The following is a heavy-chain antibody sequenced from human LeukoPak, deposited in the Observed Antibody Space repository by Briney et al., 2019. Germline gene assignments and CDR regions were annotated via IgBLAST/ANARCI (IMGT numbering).Heavy chain of an antibody. CDR2: ISAYNGNT. D-gene: IGHD5-24*01. J-gene: IGHJ3*02. Sequence: ASVKVSCKASGYTFTSYGISWVRQAPGQGLEWMGWISAYNGNTNYAQKLQGRVTMTTVTSTSTAYMELSRLRSDDTAVYYCARVSQGQKATVDIWGQGTMVTVSS. CDR3: ARVSQGQKATVDI. CDR1: GYTFTSYG. V-gene: IGHV1-18*01.